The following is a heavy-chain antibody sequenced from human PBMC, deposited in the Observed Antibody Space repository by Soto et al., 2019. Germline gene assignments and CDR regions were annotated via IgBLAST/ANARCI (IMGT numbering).Heavy chain of an antibody. Sequence: SETLSLTCTVSGASISGFYWSWIRKSAGKGLEWIGRIYATGTTDYNPSLKSRVMMSVDTSKKQFSLKLRSVTAADTAVYYCVRDGNKALRDWFDLWGPGISVTVSS. D-gene: IGHD1-1*01. J-gene: IGHJ5*02. CDR3: VRDGNKALRDWFDL. CDR1: GASISGFY. V-gene: IGHV4-4*07. CDR2: IYATGTT.